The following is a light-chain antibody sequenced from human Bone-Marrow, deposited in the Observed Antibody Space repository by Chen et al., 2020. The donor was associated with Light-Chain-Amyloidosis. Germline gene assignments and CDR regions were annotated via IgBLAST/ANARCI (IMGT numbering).Light chain of an antibody. CDR2: KVS. CDR3: LQAIHWPPT. CDR1: QSLVNSDGNTY. Sequence: DVVMTQSPLSLPVTLGQPASISCRSSQSLVNSDGNTYLNWFQQRPGQSPRRLIYKVSNRDSGVPDRFSGSGSGTDFTLKISRVEAEDVGVYYCLQAIHWPPTFGGGSKVEIK. V-gene: IGKV2-30*01. J-gene: IGKJ4*01.